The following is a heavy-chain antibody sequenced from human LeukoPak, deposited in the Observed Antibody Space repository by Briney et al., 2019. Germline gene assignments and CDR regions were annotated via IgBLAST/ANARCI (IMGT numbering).Heavy chain of an antibody. CDR3: ARDPPSYYGSGSYYFDY. Sequence: PGGSLRLSCAASGFTFSSYSMNWVRQAPGKGLEWVSSISSSSSYIYYADSVKGRFTISRDNAKNSLYLQMNSLRAEDTAVYYCARDPPSYYGSGSYYFDYWGQGTLVTVSS. J-gene: IGHJ4*02. CDR2: ISSSSSYI. D-gene: IGHD3-10*01. CDR1: GFTFSSYS. V-gene: IGHV3-21*01.